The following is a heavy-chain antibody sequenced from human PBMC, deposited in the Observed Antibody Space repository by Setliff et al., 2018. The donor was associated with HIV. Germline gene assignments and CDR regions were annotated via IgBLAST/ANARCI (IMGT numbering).Heavy chain of an antibody. CDR3: ARRAGSDYFTRFDY. CDR1: GGSISSHC. Sequence: SETLSLTCTVSGGSISSHCWSWIRQSAGKGLEWIGHIYITGDTDYNPSLKSRVTMLGDTSKNQFSLKLSSVNAADTAVYYCARRAGSDYFTRFDYWGQGTLVTVSS. CDR2: IYITGDT. V-gene: IGHV4-4*07. D-gene: IGHD3-10*01. J-gene: IGHJ4*02.